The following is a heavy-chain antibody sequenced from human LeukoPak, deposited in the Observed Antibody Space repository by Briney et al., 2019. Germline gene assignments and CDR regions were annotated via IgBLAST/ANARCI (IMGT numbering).Heavy chain of an antibody. D-gene: IGHD1-26*01. Sequence: GSLRLSCAASGFTFSSYAMSWVRQPPGKGLEWIGSIYYSGSTYYNPSLKSRVTISVDTSKNQFSLKLSSVTAADTAVYYCARPKWELPYAFDIWGQGTMVTVSS. CDR3: ARPKWELPYAFDI. J-gene: IGHJ3*02. CDR2: IYYSGST. V-gene: IGHV4-39*01. CDR1: GFTFSSYA.